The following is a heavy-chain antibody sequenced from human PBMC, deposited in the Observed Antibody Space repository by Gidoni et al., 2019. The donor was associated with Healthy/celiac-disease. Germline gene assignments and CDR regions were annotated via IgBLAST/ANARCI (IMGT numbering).Heavy chain of an antibody. CDR3: AKGDMVRGIDY. CDR2: ISGSGGCT. Sequence: EVQLLESGGGLVQPGGYLKLSFAASGFTFSSYSMSWVRQAPGKGLECVSAISGSGGCTYYADSVKGRFTISRYNSKNTLYLQMNSLRAEDTAVYYCAKGDMVRGIDYWGQGTLVTVSS. CDR1: GFTFSSYS. D-gene: IGHD3-10*01. J-gene: IGHJ4*02. V-gene: IGHV3-23*01.